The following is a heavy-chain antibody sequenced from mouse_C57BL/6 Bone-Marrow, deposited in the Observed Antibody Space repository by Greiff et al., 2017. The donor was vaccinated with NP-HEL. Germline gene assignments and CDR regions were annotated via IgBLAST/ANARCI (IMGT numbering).Heavy chain of an antibody. D-gene: IGHD2-1*01. CDR2: ISDGGSYT. CDR3: ARVYYYYAMDY. V-gene: IGHV5-4*03. CDR1: GFTFSSYA. J-gene: IGHJ4*01. Sequence: EVKLVESGGGLVKPGGSLKLSCAASGFTFSSYAMSWVRQTPEKRLEWVATISDGGSYTYYPDNVKGRFPISRDNAKNNLYLQMSHLKSEDTAMYYCARVYYYYAMDYWGQGTSVTVSS.